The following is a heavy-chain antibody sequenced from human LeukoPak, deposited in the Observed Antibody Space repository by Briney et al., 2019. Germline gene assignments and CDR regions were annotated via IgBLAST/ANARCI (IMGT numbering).Heavy chain of an antibody. D-gene: IGHD3-16*02. V-gene: IGHV4-34*01. Sequence: PSETLSLTCAVYGGSFSGYYWSWICQPPGKGLEWIGEINHSGSTNYNPSLKSRVTISVDTSKNQFSLKLSSVTAADTAVYYCARGGDDYVWGSYRYFDYWGQGTLVTVSS. CDR2: INHSGST. J-gene: IGHJ4*02. CDR1: GGSFSGYY. CDR3: ARGGDDYVWGSYRYFDY.